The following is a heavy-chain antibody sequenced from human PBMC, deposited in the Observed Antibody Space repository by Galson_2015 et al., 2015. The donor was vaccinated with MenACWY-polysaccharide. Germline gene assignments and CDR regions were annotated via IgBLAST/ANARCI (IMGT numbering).Heavy chain of an antibody. J-gene: IGHJ5*02. Sequence: SVKVSCKASGYTFTNYDVNWVRQATGQGLEWMGWMNPNSGNTGYAQKFQGRVTMTRNTSINTAYMELSSLKFEDTAVYYCARGLGTAAAGTGGSRWFDPWGQGTLVTVSS. V-gene: IGHV1-8*01. CDR1: GYTFTNYD. CDR2: MNPNSGNT. CDR3: ARGLGTAAAGTGGSRWFDP. D-gene: IGHD6-13*01.